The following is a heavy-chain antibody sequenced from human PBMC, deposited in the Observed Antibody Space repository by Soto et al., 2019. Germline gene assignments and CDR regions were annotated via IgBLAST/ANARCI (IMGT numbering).Heavy chain of an antibody. Sequence: GGSLRLSCQAPGFNFDNYGMHWVRQAPGKGLEWVAVITYDGSNKYYADSVKGRFTISRDNSKNTLSLHLNTLKPEDTAVYHCAKDRVGGTFYTPLGFWGQGTLVTVSS. CDR2: ITYDGSNK. CDR1: GFNFDNYG. J-gene: IGHJ4*02. V-gene: IGHV3-30*18. D-gene: IGHD1-7*01. CDR3: AKDRVGGTFYTPLGF.